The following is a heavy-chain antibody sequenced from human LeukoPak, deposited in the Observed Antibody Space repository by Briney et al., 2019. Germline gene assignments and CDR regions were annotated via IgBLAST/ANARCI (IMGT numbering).Heavy chain of an antibody. CDR1: GYTLTELS. D-gene: IGHD3-22*01. CDR2: FDPEDGET. J-gene: IGHJ4*02. CDR3: ATDRSRYYDSSGYAPFDY. Sequence: ASVKVSCKVSGYTLTELSMHWVRQAPGKGLEWMGGFDPEDGETIYAQKFQGRVTMTEDTSTDTAYMELSSLRSEDTAVYYCATDRSRYYDSSGYAPFDYWGQGTLVTVSS. V-gene: IGHV1-24*01.